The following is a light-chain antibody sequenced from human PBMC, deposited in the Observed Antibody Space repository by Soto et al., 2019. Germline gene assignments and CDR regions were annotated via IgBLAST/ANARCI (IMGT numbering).Light chain of an antibody. CDR3: CSYAGSSTSV. Sequence: QSALTQPASVCGSPGQSITISCTGTSSDVGSYNLVSWYQQHPGKAPKLMIYEVSKRPSGVSNRFSGSKSGNTASLTISGLQAEDEADYYCCSYAGSSTSVFGTGTKLTVL. CDR2: EVS. J-gene: IGLJ1*01. V-gene: IGLV2-23*02. CDR1: SSDVGSYNL.